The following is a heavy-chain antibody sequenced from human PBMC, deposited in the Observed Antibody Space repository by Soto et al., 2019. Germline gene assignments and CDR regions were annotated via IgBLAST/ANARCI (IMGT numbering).Heavy chain of an antibody. Sequence: PGESLKISCKGSGYSFTSYWIGWVRQMPGKGLEWMVIIYPVDSDTRYSPSFQGQVTIAADKSISTAYLQWSSLKASDTAMYYCARQGRRDGYNKYYYGMDVWGQGTTVTVSS. CDR3: ARQGRRDGYNKYYYGMDV. CDR1: GYSFTSYW. J-gene: IGHJ6*02. V-gene: IGHV5-51*01. CDR2: IYPVDSDT. D-gene: IGHD5-12*01.